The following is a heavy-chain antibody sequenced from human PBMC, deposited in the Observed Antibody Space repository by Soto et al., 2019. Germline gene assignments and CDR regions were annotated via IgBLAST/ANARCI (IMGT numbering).Heavy chain of an antibody. CDR2: ISGSGGST. Sequence: EVQLLESGGGLVQPGGSLRLSCAASGFTFSSYAMSWVRQAPGKGLEWVSAISGSGGSTYYADSVKGRFTISRDNSKNTLYLQMNSLRAEDTAVYYCAKDQGYCSGGSCYKLDAFHIWGQGTMVTVSS. D-gene: IGHD2-15*01. CDR3: AKDQGYCSGGSCYKLDAFHI. V-gene: IGHV3-23*01. J-gene: IGHJ3*02. CDR1: GFTFSSYA.